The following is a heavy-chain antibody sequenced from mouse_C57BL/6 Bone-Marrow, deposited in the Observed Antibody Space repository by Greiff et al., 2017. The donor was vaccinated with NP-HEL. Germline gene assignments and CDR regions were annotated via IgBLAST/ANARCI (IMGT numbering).Heavy chain of an antibody. V-gene: IGHV14-4*01. D-gene: IGHD2-4*01. CDR2: IDPENGDT. CDR1: GFNIKDDY. CDR3: TTEGYYDYGTGYYYAMDY. Sequence: VQLQQSGAELVRPGASVKLSCTASGFNIKDDYMHWVKQRPEQGLEWVGWIDPENGDTEYASKFQGKATITADTSSNTAYLQLSSLTSEDTAVYYCTTEGYYDYGTGYYYAMDYWGQGTSVTVSS. J-gene: IGHJ4*01.